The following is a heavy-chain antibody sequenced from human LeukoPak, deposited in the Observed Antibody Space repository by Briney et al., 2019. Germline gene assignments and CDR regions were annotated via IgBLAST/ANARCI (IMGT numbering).Heavy chain of an antibody. CDR2: INPNSGGT. D-gene: IGHD3-22*01. CDR1: GYTFTGYY. V-gene: IGHV1-2*02. J-gene: IGHJ1*01. CDR3: ARDASGYPTEYFQH. Sequence: ASVKVSCKASGYTFTGYYMHWVRQAPGQGLEWMGWINPNSGGTNYAQKFQGRVTVTRDTSISTAYMELSRLRSDDTAVYYCARDASGYPTEYFQHWGQGTLVTVSS.